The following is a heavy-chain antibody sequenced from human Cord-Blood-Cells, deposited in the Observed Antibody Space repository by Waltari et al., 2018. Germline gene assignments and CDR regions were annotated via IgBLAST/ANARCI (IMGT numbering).Heavy chain of an antibody. V-gene: IGHV4-59*01. CDR2: IYYSRST. CDR3: ARVAAGRPGYYYMDV. CDR1: GGSISSYY. Sequence: QVQLQESGPGLVKPSETLSLTCTVSGGSISSYYWSWIRQPPGKGLEWIGYIYYSRSTNYNPSLKSRVTISVDTSKNQFSLKLSSVTAADTAVYYCARVAAGRPGYYYMDVWGKGTTVTVSS. D-gene: IGHD6-19*01. J-gene: IGHJ6*03.